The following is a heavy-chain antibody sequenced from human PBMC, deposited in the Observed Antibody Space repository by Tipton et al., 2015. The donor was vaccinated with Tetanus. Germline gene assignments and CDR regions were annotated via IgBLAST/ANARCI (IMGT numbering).Heavy chain of an antibody. CDR1: GALLTTGGYS. Sequence: LSLTCNVTGALLTTGGYSWGWIRQPPGQGLEWMGYIYQTGSTYFNPSLRGRLTMSFKMSKNQFSLKLTSVTAADTAVYYCARVLPVNRAGWGQGTLVTVSS. CDR3: ARVLPVNRAG. J-gene: IGHJ4*02. CDR2: IYQTGST. D-gene: IGHD4-17*01. V-gene: IGHV4-30-2*01.